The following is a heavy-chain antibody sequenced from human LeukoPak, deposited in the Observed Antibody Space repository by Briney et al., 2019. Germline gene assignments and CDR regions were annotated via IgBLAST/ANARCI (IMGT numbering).Heavy chain of an antibody. D-gene: IGHD5-18*01. CDR1: GGSISSGSYY. V-gene: IGHV4-61*02. Sequence: PSETLSLTCTVSGGSISSGSYYWSWIRQPAGKGLEWIGRIYTSGSTNYNPSLKSRVTISVDTSKNQFSLKLSSVTAADTAVYYCARRGGFSYGEFDYWGQGTLVTVSS. CDR3: ARRGGFSYGEFDY. CDR2: IYTSGST. J-gene: IGHJ4*02.